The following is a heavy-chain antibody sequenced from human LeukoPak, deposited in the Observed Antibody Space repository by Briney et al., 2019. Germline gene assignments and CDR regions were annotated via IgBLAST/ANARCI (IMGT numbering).Heavy chain of an antibody. V-gene: IGHV4-59*08. CDR1: GGSISSYY. CDR2: IYYSGST. D-gene: IGHD6-19*01. CDR3: ARNSGGYPAVGYYYGMDV. Sequence: SETLSLTCTVSGGSISSYYWSWIRQPPGKGLEWIGYIYYSGSTNYNPSLKSRVTISVDTSNNQFSLKLSSVTAADTAVYYCARNSGGYPAVGYYYGMDVWGQGTTVTVSS. J-gene: IGHJ6*02.